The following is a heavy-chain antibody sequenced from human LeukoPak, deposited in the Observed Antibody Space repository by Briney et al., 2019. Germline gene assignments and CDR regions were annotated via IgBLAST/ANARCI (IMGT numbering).Heavy chain of an antibody. CDR1: GGSFSGYC. J-gene: IGHJ4*02. V-gene: IGHV4-34*01. D-gene: IGHD6-19*01. Sequence: SETLSLTCAVYGGSFSGYCWSWIRQPPGKGLEWIGEINHSGSTNYNPSLKSRVTISVDTSKNQFSLKLSSVTAADTAVYYCARDRRGSGWIDYWGQGTPVTVSS. CDR2: INHSGST. CDR3: ARDRRGSGWIDY.